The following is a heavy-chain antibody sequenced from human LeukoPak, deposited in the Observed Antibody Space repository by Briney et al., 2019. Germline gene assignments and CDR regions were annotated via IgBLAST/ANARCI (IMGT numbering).Heavy chain of an antibody. V-gene: IGHV3-30*18. J-gene: IGHJ6*02. CDR2: IRDDGSRA. CDR1: GFTFSRFG. CDR3: AKKLVPYIGSGYGLAV. D-gene: IGHD3-10*01. Sequence: QAGGSLRLSCAASGFTFSRFGMHWFRQAPGKGLEWVAVIRDDGSRAYHADSLKGRFTVSRDNSESTLFLQMNSLRPEDTAVYYCAKKLVPYIGSGYGLAVWGQGTTVTVSS.